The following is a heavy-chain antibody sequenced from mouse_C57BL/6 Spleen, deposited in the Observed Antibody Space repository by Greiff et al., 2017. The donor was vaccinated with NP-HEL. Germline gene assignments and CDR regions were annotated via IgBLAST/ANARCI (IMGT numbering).Heavy chain of an antibody. V-gene: IGHV1-69*01. Sequence: QVQLKQPGAELVMPGASVKLSCKASGYTFTSYWMHWVKQRPGQGLEWIGEIDPSDSYTNYNQKFKGKSTLTVDKSSSTAYMQLSSLTSEDSAVYYCGRRDYYAMDYWGQGTSVTVSS. CDR2: IDPSDSYT. D-gene: IGHD3-3*01. CDR3: GRRDYYAMDY. CDR1: GYTFTSYW. J-gene: IGHJ4*01.